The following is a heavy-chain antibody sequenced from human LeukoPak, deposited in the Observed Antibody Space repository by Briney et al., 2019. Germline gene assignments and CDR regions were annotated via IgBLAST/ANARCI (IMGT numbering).Heavy chain of an antibody. CDR2: ISGSGGST. J-gene: IGHJ4*02. CDR1: GFTFSSYA. CDR3: AKVRAGVPAAMLYTRFSY. D-gene: IGHD2-2*01. V-gene: IGHV3-23*01. Sequence: PGGSLRLSCAASGFTFSSYAMSWVRQAPGKGLEWVSAISGSGGSTYYADSVKGRFTISRDNSKNTLYLQMNSLRAEDMAVYFCAKVRAGVPAAMLYTRFSYWGQGTLVTVSS.